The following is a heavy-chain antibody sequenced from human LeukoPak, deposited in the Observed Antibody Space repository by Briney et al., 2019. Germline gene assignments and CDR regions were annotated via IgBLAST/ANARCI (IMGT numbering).Heavy chain of an antibody. V-gene: IGHV3-48*03. Sequence: GGSLRLSCAASGFTFSSYEMNWVRQAPGKGLEWVSYISSSGSTIYYADSVKGRFTISRDNAKNSLYLQMNSLRAEDTAVYYCARDSGYCSSTSCFTGVFDPWGQGTLVTVSS. CDR1: GFTFSSYE. D-gene: IGHD2-2*02. CDR3: ARDSGYCSSTSCFTGVFDP. CDR2: ISSSGSTI. J-gene: IGHJ5*02.